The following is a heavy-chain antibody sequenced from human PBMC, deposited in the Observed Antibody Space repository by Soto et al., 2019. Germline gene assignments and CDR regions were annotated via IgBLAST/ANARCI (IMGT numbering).Heavy chain of an antibody. J-gene: IGHJ6*03. CDR2: MSYDGSKK. CDR3: AKDLKPGSRWSLGGVEHCMDV. D-gene: IGHD3-16*01. Sequence: QVQLVESGGGMVQPGRSLRLSCVGSGFSFSSYDMNWVRQAPGTGLEWVALMSYDGSKKYYGDSVRGRVTISRDNCKNTLYLQMDHLRPEDTAIYYCAKDLKPGSRWSLGGVEHCMDVWGRGTTVSVSS. CDR1: GFSFSSYD. V-gene: IGHV3-30*18.